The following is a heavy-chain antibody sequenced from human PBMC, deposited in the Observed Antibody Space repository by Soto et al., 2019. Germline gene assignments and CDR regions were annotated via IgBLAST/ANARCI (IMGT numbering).Heavy chain of an antibody. J-gene: IGHJ4*02. CDR3: ARVNWNYLDY. CDR2: ISGSGGST. Sequence: GGSLRLSCAASGFTFSSYAMSWVRQAPGKGLEWVSAISGSGGSTYYADSVKGRFTISRDNAKASLDLQMNSLRAEDTAVYYCARVNWNYLDYWGQGTLVTVSS. CDR1: GFTFSSYA. V-gene: IGHV3-23*01. D-gene: IGHD1-1*01.